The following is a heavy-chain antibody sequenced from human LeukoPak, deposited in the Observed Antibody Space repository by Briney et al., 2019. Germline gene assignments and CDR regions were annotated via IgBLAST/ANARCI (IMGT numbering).Heavy chain of an antibody. CDR3: ARLDYYDSSAYYGGEGFDY. CDR1: GYTFTGYD. Sequence: AASLKVSCKASGYTFTGYDMHWVRQAPGQGLEWLGWINPNSGGTNYAQKFQGRVTMTRDTSISTAYMELSRLRSDDTAVYYCARLDYYDSSAYYGGEGFDYRGQGTLVTVSS. V-gene: IGHV1-2*02. J-gene: IGHJ4*02. CDR2: INPNSGGT. D-gene: IGHD3-22*01.